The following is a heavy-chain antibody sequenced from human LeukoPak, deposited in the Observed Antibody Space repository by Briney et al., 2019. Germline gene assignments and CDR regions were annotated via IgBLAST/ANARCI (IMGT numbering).Heavy chain of an antibody. J-gene: IGHJ4*02. V-gene: IGHV4-34*01. CDR2: INHSGST. CDR1: GGSFSGYY. D-gene: IGHD3-10*01. CDR3: AHQTYYYGPGSPDY. Sequence: SETLSLTCAVYGGSFSGYYWSWIRQPPGKGLEWIGEINHSGSTNYNPSLKSRVTISVDTSKNQFSLKLSSVTAADTAVYYCAHQTYYYGPGSPDYWGQGTLVTVSS.